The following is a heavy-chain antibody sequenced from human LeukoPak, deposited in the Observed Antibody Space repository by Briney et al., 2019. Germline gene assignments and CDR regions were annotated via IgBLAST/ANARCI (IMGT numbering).Heavy chain of an antibody. D-gene: IGHD1-26*01. V-gene: IGHV1-2*02. CDR3: ARVRAEGATFLGFDP. J-gene: IGHJ5*02. CDR1: GYTFTGYY. Sequence: ASVKVSCKASGYTFTGYYMHWVRQAPGQGLEWMGWINPNSGGTNYAQKFQGRVTMTRDTSISTAYMELSRLRSDDTAVYYCARVRAEGATFLGFDPWGQGTLVTVSS. CDR2: INPNSGGT.